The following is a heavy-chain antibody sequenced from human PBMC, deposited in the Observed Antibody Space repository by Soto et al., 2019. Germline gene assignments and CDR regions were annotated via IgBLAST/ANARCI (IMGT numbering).Heavy chain of an antibody. CDR1: GFTFSGSW. D-gene: IGHD3-10*01. CDR3: ARGIFGSGTANEY. Sequence: EVQLVESVGGLVQPGGSLRLSCAASGFTFSGSWMHWVRQAPGKGLVWVSRINGDGSGTSYADFVKGRFTISRDDAKNTLFLQMNGLRAEDTAVYYCARGIFGSGTANEYWGQGTLVTVSS. V-gene: IGHV3-74*01. J-gene: IGHJ4*02. CDR2: INGDGSGT.